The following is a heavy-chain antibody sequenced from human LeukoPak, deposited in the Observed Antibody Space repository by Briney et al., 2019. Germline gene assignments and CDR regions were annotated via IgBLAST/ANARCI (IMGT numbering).Heavy chain of an antibody. CDR1: GFTFSTYE. D-gene: IGHD6-19*01. CDR3: ARDGAVAGIENDY. Sequence: PGGSLRLSCVASGFTFSTYEMNWVRQAPGKGLEWVSYISGSGGTTYYADSVQGRFTISRDNTKNSLYLQMNSLRAEDTAVYYCARDGAVAGIENDYWGQGTLVTVSS. V-gene: IGHV3-48*03. CDR2: ISGSGGTT. J-gene: IGHJ4*02.